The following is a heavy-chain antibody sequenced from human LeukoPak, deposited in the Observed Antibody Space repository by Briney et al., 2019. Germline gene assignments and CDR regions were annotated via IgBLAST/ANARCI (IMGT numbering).Heavy chain of an antibody. CDR1: GFTFSSYW. V-gene: IGHV3-74*01. J-gene: IGHJ4*02. CDR2: INSDGSST. D-gene: IGHD4-17*01. Sequence: PGGSLRLSCAASGFTFSSYWMHWVRQAPGKGLVWVSRINSDGSSTSYADSVKGRFTISRDNAKNTLYLQMNSLRAEDTAVYYCARGYYGDYVGYWGQGTLVTVSS. CDR3: ARGYYGDYVGY.